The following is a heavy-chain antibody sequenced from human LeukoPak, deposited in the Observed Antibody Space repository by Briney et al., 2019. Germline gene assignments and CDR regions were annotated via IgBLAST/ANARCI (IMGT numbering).Heavy chain of an antibody. Sequence: SETLSLTCAVYGGSFSGYYWSWIRQPPGKGLEWIGEINHSGSTNYNPSPKSRVTISVDTSKNQFSLKLSSVTAADTAVYYCARMGCSSTSCYAFLDYWGQGTLVTVSS. CDR1: GGSFSGYY. CDR2: INHSGST. D-gene: IGHD2-2*01. J-gene: IGHJ4*02. V-gene: IGHV4-34*01. CDR3: ARMGCSSTSCYAFLDY.